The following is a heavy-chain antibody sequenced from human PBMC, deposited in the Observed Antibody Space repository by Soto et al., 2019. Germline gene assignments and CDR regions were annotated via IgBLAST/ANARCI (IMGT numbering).Heavy chain of an antibody. Sequence: LXLXCAASGFTFTRXSMNWVRHAPGKGLEWVSSISGTTNYIYYGDSMKGRFTISRDNAKNSLYLEMNSLRAEDTAVYYCARESEDLTSNFDYWGQGTLGTVSS. CDR2: ISGTTNYI. CDR1: GFTFTRXS. V-gene: IGHV3-21*06. CDR3: ARESEDLTSNFDY. J-gene: IGHJ4*02.